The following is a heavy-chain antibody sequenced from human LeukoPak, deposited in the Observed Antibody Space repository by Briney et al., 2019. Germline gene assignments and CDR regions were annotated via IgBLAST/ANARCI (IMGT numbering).Heavy chain of an antibody. V-gene: IGHV3-7*01. CDR2: ITEDGSGK. CDR3: AKSFSSSWYVGYFQH. J-gene: IGHJ1*01. D-gene: IGHD6-13*01. CDR1: GFTFSTYR. Sequence: GGSLRLSCAASGFTFSTYRLAWVRQAPGKGLEWVATITEDGSGKYHVGSVRGRFTVSRDNTNKLLFLQMNSLRAEDTAVYHCAKSFSSSWYVGYFQHWGQGTLVTVSS.